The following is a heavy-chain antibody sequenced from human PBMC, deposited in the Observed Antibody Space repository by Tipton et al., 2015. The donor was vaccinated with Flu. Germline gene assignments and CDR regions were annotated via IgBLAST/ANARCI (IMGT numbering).Heavy chain of an antibody. Sequence: AVSGFTVSSNYMTWVRQAPGKGLELVSVIYSGGSTYYADSVKGRFTISRDNSKNTLYLHMNSLRADDTAVYYCARGRGYCITNTCLLPSDFWGQGTLVTVSS. CDR2: IYSGGST. CDR1: GFTVSSNY. CDR3: ARGRGYCITNTCLLPSDF. J-gene: IGHJ4*02. D-gene: IGHD2/OR15-2a*01. V-gene: IGHV3-53*01.